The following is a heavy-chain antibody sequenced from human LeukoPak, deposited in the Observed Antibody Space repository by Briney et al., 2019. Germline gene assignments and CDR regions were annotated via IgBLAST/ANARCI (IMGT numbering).Heavy chain of an antibody. Sequence: PSETLPLTCAVSAYSISSGFYWGWIRQPPGKGLEWIGTIYHSGSTYYNPSLKSRVTISVDTSKNQFSLKLSSVTAADTAVYYCARAQGRGYSADYWGQGTLVTVSS. CDR2: IYHSGST. CDR3: ARAQGRGYSADY. CDR1: AYSISSGFY. J-gene: IGHJ4*02. D-gene: IGHD5-18*01. V-gene: IGHV4-38-2*01.